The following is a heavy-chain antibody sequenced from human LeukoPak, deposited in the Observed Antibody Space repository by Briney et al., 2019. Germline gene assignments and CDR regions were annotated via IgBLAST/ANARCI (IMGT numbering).Heavy chain of an antibody. CDR3: ARQTYYYGSGSYYYFDY. Sequence: KPSETLSLTCAVYGGSFSGYYWSWIRQPPGKGLEWIGEINHSGSTNYNPSLKSRVTISVDTSKNQFSLKLSSVTAADTAVYYCARQTYYYGSGSYYYFDYWGQGTLVTVSS. CDR1: GGSFSGYY. D-gene: IGHD3-10*01. V-gene: IGHV4-34*01. CDR2: INHSGST. J-gene: IGHJ4*02.